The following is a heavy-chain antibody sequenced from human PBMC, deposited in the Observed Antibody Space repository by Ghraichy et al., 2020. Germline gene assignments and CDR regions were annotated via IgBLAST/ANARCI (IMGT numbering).Heavy chain of an antibody. J-gene: IGHJ6*02. V-gene: IGHV3-30*18. CDR3: AKDIRYCSSTSCSPLDYYYYGMDV. CDR1: GFTFSSYG. Sequence: GGSLRLSCAASGFTFSSYGMHWVRQAPGKGLEWVAVISYDGSNKYYADSVKGRFTISRDNSKNTLYLQMNSLRAEDTAVYYCAKDIRYCSSTSCSPLDYYYYGMDVWGQGTTVTVSS. D-gene: IGHD2-2*01. CDR2: ISYDGSNK.